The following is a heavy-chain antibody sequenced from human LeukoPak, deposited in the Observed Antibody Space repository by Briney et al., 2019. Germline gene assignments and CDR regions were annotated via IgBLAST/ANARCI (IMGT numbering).Heavy chain of an antibody. Sequence: GGSLRLSCAASGFTFSSYSMNWVRQAPGKGLEWVANIKQDGSEKYYVDSVKGRFTISRDNAKNSLYLQMNSLRAEDTAVYYCASGDGLWGQGTLVTVSS. D-gene: IGHD3-10*01. V-gene: IGHV3-7*01. CDR2: IKQDGSEK. CDR3: ASGDGL. CDR1: GFTFSSYS. J-gene: IGHJ4*02.